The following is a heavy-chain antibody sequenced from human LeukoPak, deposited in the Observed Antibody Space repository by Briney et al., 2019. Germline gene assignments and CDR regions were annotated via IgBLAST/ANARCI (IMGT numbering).Heavy chain of an antibody. CDR3: ARVPPGRDGYKGFDY. D-gene: IGHD5-24*01. J-gene: IGHJ4*02. CDR1: GGSISSGDYY. V-gene: IGHV4-30-4*08. Sequence: SQTLSLTCTVSGGSISSGDYYWSWIRQPPGKGLEWIGYIYYSGSTCYNPSLKSRVTISVDTSKNQFSLKLSSVTAADTAVYYCARVPPGRDGYKGFDYWGQGTLVTVSS. CDR2: IYYSGST.